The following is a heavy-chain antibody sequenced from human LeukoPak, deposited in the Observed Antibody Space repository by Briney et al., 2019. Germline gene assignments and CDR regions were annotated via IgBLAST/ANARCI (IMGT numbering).Heavy chain of an antibody. Sequence: SETLSLTCTVSGGSISSYYWSWIRQPPGKGLEWIGYIYYSGSTNYNPSLKSRVTISVDTSKNQFSLRLSSVTAADTAVYYCASLGFGGVPPSNNWFDPWGQGTLVTVSS. J-gene: IGHJ5*02. CDR3: ASLGFGGVPPSNNWFDP. V-gene: IGHV4-59*01. D-gene: IGHD3-16*01. CDR2: IYYSGST. CDR1: GGSISSYY.